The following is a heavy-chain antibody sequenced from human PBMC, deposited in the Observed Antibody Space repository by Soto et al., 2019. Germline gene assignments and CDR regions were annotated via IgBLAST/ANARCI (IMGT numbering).Heavy chain of an antibody. Sequence: GESLKISCKGSGYTFTDYWIGWVRQLPGKGLEWMGIIYPGDSDTRYSPSFQGQVTISADKSISTAYLQWSSLKASDTAMYYCARHKLEDIVVVPAATMDVWGQGTTVTVSS. D-gene: IGHD2-2*01. CDR1: GYTFTDYW. CDR3: ARHKLEDIVVVPAATMDV. CDR2: IYPGDSDT. J-gene: IGHJ6*02. V-gene: IGHV5-51*01.